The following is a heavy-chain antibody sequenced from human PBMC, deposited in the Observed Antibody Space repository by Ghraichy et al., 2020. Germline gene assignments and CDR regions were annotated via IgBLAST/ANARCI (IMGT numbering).Heavy chain of an antibody. CDR3: AALQYQLLYRTHWFDP. V-gene: IGHV4-61*02. Sequence: SQTLSLTCTVSGGSISSGSYYWSWIRQPAGKGLEWIGRIYTSGSTNYNPSLKSRVTISVDTSKNQFSLKLSSVTAADTAVYYCAALQYQLLYRTHWFDPWGQGTLVTVSS. CDR2: IYTSGST. D-gene: IGHD2-2*02. J-gene: IGHJ5*02. CDR1: GGSISSGSYY.